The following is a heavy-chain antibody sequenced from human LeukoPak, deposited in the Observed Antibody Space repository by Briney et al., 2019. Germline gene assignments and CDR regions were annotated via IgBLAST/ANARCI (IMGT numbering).Heavy chain of an antibody. J-gene: IGHJ6*02. V-gene: IGHV3-53*01. D-gene: IGHD6-13*01. CDR2: IYSGGNT. CDR1: GLTVSSNY. Sequence: GGSLRLSCAASGLTVSSNYTSWVRQAPGKGLEWVAVIYSGGNTYYADSVKGRFTISRDSSKNTLYLQMNSLRAEDTAVYYCARTPSSGYSSSLFYYYGMDVWGQGTTVTVSS. CDR3: ARTPSSGYSSSLFYYYGMDV.